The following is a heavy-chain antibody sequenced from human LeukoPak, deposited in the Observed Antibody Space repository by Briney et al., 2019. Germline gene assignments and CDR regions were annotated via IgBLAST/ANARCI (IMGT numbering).Heavy chain of an antibody. V-gene: IGHV3-11*04. CDR1: GFTVSSNY. Sequence: GGSLRLSCAASGFTVSSNYMSWVRQAPGKGLEWVSYISSSGSTIYYADSVEGRFTISRDNAKNSLYLQMNSLRAEDTAVYYCARERICSGGSCPFDPWGQGTLVTVSS. CDR2: ISSSGSTI. D-gene: IGHD2-15*01. J-gene: IGHJ5*02. CDR3: ARERICSGGSCPFDP.